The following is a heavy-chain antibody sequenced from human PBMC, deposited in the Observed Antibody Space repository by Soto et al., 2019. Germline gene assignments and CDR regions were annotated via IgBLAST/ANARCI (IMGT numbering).Heavy chain of an antibody. Sequence: VQLVQSGAEVKKPGASVKVSCKASGYTFSTYGVSWVRQAPGQGLEWMGWIGTDNGNTNYAQNLQGRVTMTTDTSTSTAYMELRSLRSDDTAVYFCARDRGSGLSFGWDKVKFDYWGQGTLVTVSS. CDR3: ARDRGSGLSFGWDKVKFDY. CDR1: GYTFSTYG. J-gene: IGHJ4*02. D-gene: IGHD3-9*01. V-gene: IGHV1-18*01. CDR2: IGTDNGNT.